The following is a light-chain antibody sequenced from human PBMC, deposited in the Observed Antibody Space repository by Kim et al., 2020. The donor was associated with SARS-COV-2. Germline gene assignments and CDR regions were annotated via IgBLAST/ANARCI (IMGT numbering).Light chain of an antibody. CDR2: DVS. CDR3: TSYTSTSTLV. J-gene: IGLJ2*01. Sequence: GQCITISCTGTGSDVGGYIFVSWYQQQPGKAPKLIIYDVSHRPSGVSNRFSGSKSGNRASLTIFGLQAEGEADYYCTSYTSTSTLVFGGGTQLTVL. V-gene: IGLV2-14*03. CDR1: GSDVGGYIF.